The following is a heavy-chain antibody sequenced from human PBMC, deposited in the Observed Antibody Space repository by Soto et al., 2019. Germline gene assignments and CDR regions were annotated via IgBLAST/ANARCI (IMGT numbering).Heavy chain of an antibody. D-gene: IGHD5-18*01. V-gene: IGHV1-3*01. CDR1: GYTFTSYA. CDR2: INAGNGNT. J-gene: IGHJ4*02. CDR3: AMSESSYGSYDY. Sequence: ASVKVSCKASGYTFTSYAMHWVRQAPGQRLEWMGWINAGNGNTKYSQKFQGRVTITRDTSASTAYMELSSLRSEDTAVYYCAMSESSYGSYDYWGQGTLVTVSS.